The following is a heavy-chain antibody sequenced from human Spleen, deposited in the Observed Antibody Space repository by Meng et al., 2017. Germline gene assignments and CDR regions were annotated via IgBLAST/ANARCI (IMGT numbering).Heavy chain of an antibody. CDR2: TYYRSKWYD. J-gene: IGHJ4*02. D-gene: IGHD3-16*01. V-gene: IGHV6-1*01. CDR3: ARQEGAFDY. Sequence: QIQLQQSGPGLVKPPQTLPPTCAISGDSVSSNSAAWNWLRQSPSRGLQWLGRTYYRSKWYDDYAVSVKSRITITPDTSKNQFSLQLNSVTPEDTAVYYCARQEGAFDYWGQGTLVTVSS. CDR1: GDSVSSNSAA.